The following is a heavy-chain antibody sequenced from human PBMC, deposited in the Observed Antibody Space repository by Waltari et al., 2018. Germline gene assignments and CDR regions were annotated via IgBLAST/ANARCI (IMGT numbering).Heavy chain of an antibody. CDR3: ARGAPVFYYNSSGYWGMDV. CDR1: GYTFTTFG. Sequence: QVQLVQSGGEVKKPGASVKVSCKASGYTFTTFGISWVRQAPGHGLEWLGWSSAYKGDTNAAKNIQGRVTMTTDTSTSTAYMELRRLRYDDTAVYFCARGAPVFYYNSSGYWGMDVWGQGTTVTVS. CDR2: SSAYKGDT. J-gene: IGHJ6*02. D-gene: IGHD3-22*01. V-gene: IGHV1-18*01.